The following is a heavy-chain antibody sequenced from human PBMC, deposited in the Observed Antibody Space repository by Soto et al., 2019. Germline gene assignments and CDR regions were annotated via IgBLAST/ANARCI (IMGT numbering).Heavy chain of an antibody. CDR3: AKDRKVLLWFGELLEAFDY. D-gene: IGHD3-10*01. CDR2: ISGSGGST. J-gene: IGHJ4*02. V-gene: IGHV3-23*01. Sequence: GGSLRLSCAASGFTFSSYAMSWVRQAPGKGLEWVSAISGSGGSTYYADSVKGRFTISRDNSKNTLYLQMNSLRAEDTAVYYCAKDRKVLLWFGELLEAFDYWGQGTLVTVSS. CDR1: GFTFSSYA.